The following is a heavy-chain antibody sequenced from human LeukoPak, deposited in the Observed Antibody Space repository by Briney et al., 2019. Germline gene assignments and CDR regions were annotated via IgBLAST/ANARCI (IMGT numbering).Heavy chain of an antibody. D-gene: IGHD4-11*01. J-gene: IGHJ6*04. V-gene: IGHV1-8*01. CDR1: GYTFDIYN. Sequence: ASVKVSCKASGYTFDIYNVYWVRQATGKGLEWMGWMNARTGFAGYAQKFQDRVNMTRNTFITTAYMELTSLRSEDTAVYFCARGGIRDSNNVNYLYMDVWGKGTTVIVSS. CDR2: MNARTGFA. CDR3: ARGGIRDSNNVNYLYMDV.